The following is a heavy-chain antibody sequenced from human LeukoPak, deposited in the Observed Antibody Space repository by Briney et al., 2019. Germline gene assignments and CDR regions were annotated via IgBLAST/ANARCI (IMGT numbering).Heavy chain of an antibody. J-gene: IGHJ4*02. CDR3: ATTTIRLGY. D-gene: IGHD1-26*01. V-gene: IGHV4-61*02. CDR1: GGSLTSSIYY. Sequence: PSETLSLTCTVSGGSLTSSIYYWSWIRQPAGKGLEWIGRIYTSGSTNYNPSLKSRVTMSVDTSKNQFSLKLSSVTAADTAVYYCATTTIRLGYWGQGNLVTVSS. CDR2: IYTSGST.